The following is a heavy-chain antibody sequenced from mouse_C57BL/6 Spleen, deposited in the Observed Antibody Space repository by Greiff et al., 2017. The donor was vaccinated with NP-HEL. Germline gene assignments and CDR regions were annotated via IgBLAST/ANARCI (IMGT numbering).Heavy chain of an antibody. CDR1: GYTFTSYW. Sequence: QVQLQQPGTELVKPGASVKLSCKASGYTFTSYWMHWVKQRPGQGLEWIGNINPSNGGTNYNEKFKSKATLTVDKSSSTAYMQLSSLSSVDSAVYYCARWGLYGKSGIWYFDVWGTGTTVTVSS. CDR2: INPSNGGT. D-gene: IGHD2-1*01. V-gene: IGHV1-53*01. CDR3: ARWGLYGKSGIWYFDV. J-gene: IGHJ1*03.